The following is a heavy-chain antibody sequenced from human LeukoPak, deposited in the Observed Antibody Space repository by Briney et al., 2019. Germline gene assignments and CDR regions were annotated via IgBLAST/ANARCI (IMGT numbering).Heavy chain of an antibody. CDR3: VRSLAVDGTRAY. J-gene: IGHJ4*02. CDR1: GYSFVTSD. V-gene: IGHV1-8*01. Sequence: ASVKVSCKASGYSFVTSDINWVRQAAGQGLEWMGWMNPLSGNTGYAQKFQGRVTMTRNTSTGTAYMELSSLRSEDTAGYYCVRSLAVDGTRAYWGQGTPVVVSS. D-gene: IGHD2-15*01. CDR2: MNPLSGNT.